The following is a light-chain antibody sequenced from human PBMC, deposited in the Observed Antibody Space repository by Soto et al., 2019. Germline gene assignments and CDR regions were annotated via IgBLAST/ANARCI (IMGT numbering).Light chain of an antibody. J-gene: IGKJ4*01. CDR1: QSVGSTF. CDR2: GVS. Sequence: EIVLTQSPGTLSVSPGERATLSCRASQSVGSTFLAWYQQKPGQAPRLLIYGVSTRAAGIPPRFSGSGSGTEFTLTISSLQSEDFAVYYCQQYNKWPLTFGGGTKVEIK. CDR3: QQYNKWPLT. V-gene: IGKV3-15*01.